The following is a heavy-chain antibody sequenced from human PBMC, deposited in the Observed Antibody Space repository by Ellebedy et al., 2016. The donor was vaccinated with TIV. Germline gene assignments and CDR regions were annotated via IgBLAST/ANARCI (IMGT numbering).Heavy chain of an antibody. Sequence: SETLSLTXAVYGGSFSGYYWSWIRQPPGKGLEWIGEINHSGSTNYNPSLKSRVTISVDTSKNQFSLKLSSVTAADTAVYYCARRVSGWFDPWGQGTLVTVSS. CDR1: GGSFSGYY. CDR3: ARRVSGWFDP. J-gene: IGHJ5*02. D-gene: IGHD3-10*01. CDR2: INHSGST. V-gene: IGHV4-34*01.